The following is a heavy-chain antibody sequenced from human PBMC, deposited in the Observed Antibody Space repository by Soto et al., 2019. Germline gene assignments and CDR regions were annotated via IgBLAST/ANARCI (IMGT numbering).Heavy chain of an antibody. J-gene: IGHJ4*02. CDR2: ISYDGRSQ. CDR1: GFAFSYYD. D-gene: IGHD4-17*01. CDR3: AKVPKTTPGQTLRRGDY. Sequence: QVQLVESGGGVVQPGKSLRLSCAASGFAFSYYDMHWVRQAPGEGLEWVAVISYDGRSQYYADSVKGRFIVSRDNSRKTVSLQMNSLRLEDMGVYYCAKVPKTTPGQTLRRGDYWGQGTQVTVSS. V-gene: IGHV3-30*18.